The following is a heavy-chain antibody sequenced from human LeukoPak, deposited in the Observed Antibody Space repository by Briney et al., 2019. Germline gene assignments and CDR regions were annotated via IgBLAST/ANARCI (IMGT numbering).Heavy chain of an antibody. Sequence: GGSLRLSCAASGFTFSSYWMNWVRQAPAKGPVWVSRVNTDGDSTIYADFVEGRFTISRDNAKNTLYLRMRTLRAEDTAVYYCARTRGNAFDIWGLGTLVTVSS. J-gene: IGHJ3*02. CDR2: VNTDGDST. V-gene: IGHV3-74*01. CDR3: ARTRGNAFDI. D-gene: IGHD3-10*01. CDR1: GFTFSSYW.